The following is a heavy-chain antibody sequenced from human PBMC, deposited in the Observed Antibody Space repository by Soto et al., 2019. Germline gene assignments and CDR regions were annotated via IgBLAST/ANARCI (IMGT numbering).Heavy chain of an antibody. J-gene: IGHJ4*02. Sequence: QVQLVHSGAEVKKPGASVKVSCKASGYTFTTYYMHWIRQAPGQGPEWMGIIDPRAGRTGYAQRYQGRVTLTSATSTTTVYMELSSLRSDDTAIYYCARDRDDSSGYPFDSWGQGTLVTVSS. V-gene: IGHV1-46*01. CDR3: ARDRDDSSGYPFDS. D-gene: IGHD3-22*01. CDR2: IDPRAGRT. CDR1: GYTFTTYY.